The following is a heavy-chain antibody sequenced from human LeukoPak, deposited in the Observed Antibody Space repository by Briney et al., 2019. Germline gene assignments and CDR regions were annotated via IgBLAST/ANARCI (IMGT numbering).Heavy chain of an antibody. CDR2: ISGSGDST. CDR3: TKWSGFGDD. CDR1: GFTFSSNS. J-gene: IGHJ4*02. V-gene: IGHV3-23*01. Sequence: GGSLRLSCAASGFTFSSNSMTWVRQTPGKGLEWVSGISGSGDSTFYADSVKGRFTISRDNSRNTLYLQMSSLRPEDTAVYYCTKWSGFGDDWGQGTLVTVPS. D-gene: IGHD3-10*01.